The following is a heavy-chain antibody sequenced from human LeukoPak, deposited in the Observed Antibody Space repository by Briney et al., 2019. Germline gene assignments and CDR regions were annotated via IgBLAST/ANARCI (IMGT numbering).Heavy chain of an antibody. J-gene: IGHJ2*01. CDR2: IWYDGSNK. V-gene: IGHV3-33*01. D-gene: IGHD2-2*01. Sequence: GRSLRLSCAASGFTFSSYGMHWVRQAPGKGLEWVAVIWYDGSNKYYADSVKGRFTISRDNAKNSLYLQMNSLRAEDTAVYYCARDVVPAAQSYWYFDLWGRGTLVTVSS. CDR3: ARDVVPAAQSYWYFDL. CDR1: GFTFSSYG.